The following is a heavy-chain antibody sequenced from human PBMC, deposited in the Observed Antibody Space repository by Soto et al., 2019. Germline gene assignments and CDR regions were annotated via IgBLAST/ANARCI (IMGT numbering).Heavy chain of an antibody. Sequence: SDTLSLTCAVYRWSFSGYYWSWIRQPPGKGLEWIREINHSGSTNYNPSLKSRDTISVDTSKNQFSLKLSSVTAADTAVYYCARGKRVPAATSNYYYYGMDVWGQGTTVT. CDR1: RWSFSGYY. J-gene: IGHJ6*02. D-gene: IGHD2-2*01. CDR3: ARGKRVPAATSNYYYYGMDV. CDR2: INHSGST. V-gene: IGHV4-34*01.